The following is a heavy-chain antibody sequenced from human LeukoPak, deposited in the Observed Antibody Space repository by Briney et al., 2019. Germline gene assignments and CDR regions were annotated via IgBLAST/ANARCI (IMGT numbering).Heavy chain of an antibody. D-gene: IGHD5-24*01. CDR1: GGTFSSYA. CDR3: ARGFRDGYNYNFDY. J-gene: IGHJ4*02. CDR2: IIPIFGTA. Sequence: SVKVSCKASGGTFSSYAISWVRQAPGQGLEWMGVIIPIFGTANYAQKFQGRVTITADESTSTAYMELSSLRSEDTAVYYCARGFRDGYNYNFDYWGQGTLVTVSS. V-gene: IGHV1-69*13.